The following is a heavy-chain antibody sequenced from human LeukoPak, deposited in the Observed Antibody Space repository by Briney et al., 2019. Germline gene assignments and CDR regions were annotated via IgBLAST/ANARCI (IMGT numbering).Heavy chain of an antibody. Sequence: GGSLRLSCAASEFTFSSYSMNWVRQAPGKGLEWVSSISSSSEFIYYADSVKGRFTISRDNSKNTLYLQMNSLRAEDTAVYYCAKGLTYYDFWSGYYTGLYFDYWGQGSLVTVSS. CDR2: ISSSSEFI. CDR3: AKGLTYYDFWSGYYTGLYFDY. V-gene: IGHV3-21*04. J-gene: IGHJ4*02. CDR1: EFTFSSYS. D-gene: IGHD3-3*01.